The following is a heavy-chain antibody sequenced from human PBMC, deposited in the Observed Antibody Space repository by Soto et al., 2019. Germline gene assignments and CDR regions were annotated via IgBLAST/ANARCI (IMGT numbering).Heavy chain of an antibody. CDR1: GGSFTSNNW. CDR3: ASRDPGTSVDY. V-gene: IGHV4-4*02. J-gene: IGHJ4*01. D-gene: IGHD1-7*01. Sequence: SETLSLTCAVSGGSFTSNNWWTWVRQPPGQGLEWIGEIYRTGSTNYNPSLKSRVTISLDKSENQFSLKVTSLTAADTAVYYCASRDPGTSVDYWGHGTLVTVSS. CDR2: IYRTGST.